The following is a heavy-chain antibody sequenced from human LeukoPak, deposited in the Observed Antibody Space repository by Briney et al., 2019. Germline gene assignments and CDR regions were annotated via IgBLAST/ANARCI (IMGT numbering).Heavy chain of an antibody. J-gene: IGHJ4*02. CDR3: AKPAKTDYADY. V-gene: IGHV3-23*01. Sequence: GGSLRLSCTTSGLTFGDYAMSWFRQAPGKGLEWVSAISGSGGNTYYADSVKGRFTISRDNSKNTLYLQMNSLRAEDTALYYCAKPAKTDYADYWDQGTLVTVSS. D-gene: IGHD1-14*01. CDR1: GLTFGDYA. CDR2: ISGSGGNT.